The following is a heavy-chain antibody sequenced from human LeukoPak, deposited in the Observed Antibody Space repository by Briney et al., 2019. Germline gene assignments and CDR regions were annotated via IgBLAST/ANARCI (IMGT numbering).Heavy chain of an antibody. CDR3: AREGVVDRLNWFDP. CDR1: GGTFSSYA. V-gene: IGHV1-69*05. D-gene: IGHD2-15*01. CDR2: IITMFGKA. J-gene: IGHJ5*02. Sequence: SVKVSCKASGGTFSSYAISWVRQAHGEGREWMGRIITMFGKAKYAQKLQGRVTITTDESTTTAYMELSSLRSENTAVYYCAREGVVDRLNWFDPWGQGTLVTVSS.